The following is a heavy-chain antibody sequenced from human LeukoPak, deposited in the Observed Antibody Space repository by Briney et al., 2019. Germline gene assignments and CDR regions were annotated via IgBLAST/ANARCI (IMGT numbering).Heavy chain of an antibody. J-gene: IGHJ4*02. V-gene: IGHV3-23*01. D-gene: IGHD3-3*01. Sequence: PEGSLRLSCAASGFTFSGYAMSWVRQAPGKGLEWVSAISGSGGSTYYADSVKGRFTISRDNSKNTLYLQMNSLRAEDTAVYYCAKSGDFWSGYSDYWGQGTLVTVSS. CDR1: GFTFSGYA. CDR2: ISGSGGST. CDR3: AKSGDFWSGYSDY.